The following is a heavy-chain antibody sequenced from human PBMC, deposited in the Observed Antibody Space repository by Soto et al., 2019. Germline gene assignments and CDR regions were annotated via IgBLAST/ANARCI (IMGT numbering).Heavy chain of an antibody. CDR3: AMARRLENWFDP. CDR1: GGSLFGDY. CDR2: INSDGNT. D-gene: IGHD5-12*01. V-gene: IGHV4-4*07. J-gene: IGHJ5*02. Sequence: KSSETLSLTCTVSGGSLFGDYCTWIRQPAGRGLEWIGRINSDGNTNYSPSLKSRVTMSVDPSRKHFSLNLTSVTAADTASYFCAMARRLENWFDPWGPGIQVTVSS.